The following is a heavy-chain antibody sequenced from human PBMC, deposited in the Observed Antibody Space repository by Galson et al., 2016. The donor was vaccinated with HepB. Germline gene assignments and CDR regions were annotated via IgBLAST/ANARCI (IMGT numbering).Heavy chain of an antibody. V-gene: IGHV4-59*01. CDR2: IYYSGRT. D-gene: IGHD4-23*01. CDR3: ARRGDSSGTLHY. CDR1: DDSMSDYY. Sequence: ETLSLTCTVSDDSMSDYYWTWIRQPPGKGLEWIGSIYYSGRTAYNPPLEGRVTISLDSSRNQFSLKLTSVTAADTAVYYCARRGDSSGTLHYWGQGALVTVSA. J-gene: IGHJ4*02.